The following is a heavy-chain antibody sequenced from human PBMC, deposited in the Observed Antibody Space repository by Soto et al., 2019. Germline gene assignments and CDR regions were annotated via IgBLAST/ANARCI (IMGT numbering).Heavy chain of an antibody. CDR2: IDSSDSYI. D-gene: IGHD3-9*01. Sequence: GASLKISCQASGYTFSHYRISWVRQIPGQELEWLAAIDSSDSYINYSPSVQGHVTISADKSISTALLRWTRLKSSDSAMYLCSKFCLTFGSIDVFDLWGQGTMVTVSS. CDR1: GYTFSHYR. CDR3: SKFCLTFGSIDVFDL. V-gene: IGHV5-10-1*01. J-gene: IGHJ3*01.